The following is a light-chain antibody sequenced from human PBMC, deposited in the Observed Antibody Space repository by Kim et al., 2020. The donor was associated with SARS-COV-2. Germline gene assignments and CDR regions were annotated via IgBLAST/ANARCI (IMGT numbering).Light chain of an antibody. CDR2: YDS. J-gene: IGLJ2*01. CDR1: TIGRTS. Sequence: APGKTARITCGGNTIGRTSIHWYQHKPGQAPVLVIYYDSDRPPGVSERFSASNSGNTATLAISSVEPGDEADYYCQVWENTLRTFGGGTQLTVL. V-gene: IGLV3-21*01. CDR3: QVWENTLRT.